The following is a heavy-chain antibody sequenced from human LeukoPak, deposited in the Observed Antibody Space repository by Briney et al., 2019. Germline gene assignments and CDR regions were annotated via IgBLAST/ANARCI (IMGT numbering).Heavy chain of an antibody. Sequence: ASVTVSCKTSGYTLSDYYMHWVRQAPGQGLEWMGWIRGDTGDTDSPQKFQGRVTMTGDTSSNTAYMELSRLTFDDTARYFCARVRGNSCDYWGQGTLVTVSS. J-gene: IGHJ4*02. CDR3: ARVRGNSCDY. D-gene: IGHD6-13*01. CDR1: GYTLSDYY. V-gene: IGHV1-2*02. CDR2: IRGDTGDT.